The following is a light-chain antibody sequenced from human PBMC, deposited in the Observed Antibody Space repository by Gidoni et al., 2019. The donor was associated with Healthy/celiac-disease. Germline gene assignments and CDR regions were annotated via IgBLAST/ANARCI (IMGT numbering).Light chain of an antibody. CDR2: AAS. V-gene: IGKV1-39*01. CDR1: QSISSY. CDR3: QQSYSTPPT. J-gene: IGKJ1*01. Sequence: DIQMTPSPSYLSASVGDRVTITCRASQSISSYLYWYQHKPGKAPKLLSYAASSFQSGVPPRCSGSGSGTDFTLTISSLQPEDFATYYCQQSYSTPPTFGQGTKVEIK.